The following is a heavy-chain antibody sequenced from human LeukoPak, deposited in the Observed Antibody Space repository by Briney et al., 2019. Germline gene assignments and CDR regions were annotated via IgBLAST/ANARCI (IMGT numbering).Heavy chain of an antibody. CDR2: ISWNSGSI. CDR3: ARPRYCSSISCYFHAFDV. Sequence: PGRSLRLSCAASGFTFDDYAMHWVRQAPGKGLEWVSGISWNSGSIGYADSVKGRFTISRDNAKNSLYLQMNSLRAEDTAVYYCARPRYCSSISCYFHAFDVWGQGTMVTVSS. CDR1: GFTFDDYA. J-gene: IGHJ3*01. V-gene: IGHV3-9*01. D-gene: IGHD2-2*01.